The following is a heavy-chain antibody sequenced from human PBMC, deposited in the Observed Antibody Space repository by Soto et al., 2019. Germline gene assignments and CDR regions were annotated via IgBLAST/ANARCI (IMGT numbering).Heavy chain of an antibody. CDR3: ARKRGKGEMATTPFDY. Sequence: QLQLQESGSGLVKPSQTLSLTCAVSGGSISSGGYSWSWIRQPPGKGLEWIGYIYHSGSTYYNPSIESRVTISLARSKNQFSLKLSSVTAADTAVYYCARKRGKGEMATTPFDYWGQGTLVTVSS. V-gene: IGHV4-30-2*01. CDR1: GGSISSGGYS. J-gene: IGHJ4*02. D-gene: IGHD5-12*01. CDR2: IYHSGST.